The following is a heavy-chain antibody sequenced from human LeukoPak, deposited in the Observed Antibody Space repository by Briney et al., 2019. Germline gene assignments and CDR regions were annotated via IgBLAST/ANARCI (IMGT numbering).Heavy chain of an antibody. CDR3: ARNGPYSSSWSRLYYFDY. D-gene: IGHD6-13*01. J-gene: IGHJ4*02. CDR1: GGSFSGYY. CDR2: INHSGST. V-gene: IGHV4-34*01. Sequence: SETLSLTCAVYGGSFSGYYWSWIRQPPGKGLEWIEEINHSGSTNYNPSLKSRVTISVDTSKNQFSLKLSSVTAADTAVYYCARNGPYSSSWSRLYYFDYWGQGTLVTVSS.